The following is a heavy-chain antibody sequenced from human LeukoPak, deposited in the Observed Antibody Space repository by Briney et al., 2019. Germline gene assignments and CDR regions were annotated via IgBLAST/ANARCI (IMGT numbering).Heavy chain of an antibody. J-gene: IGHJ6*03. D-gene: IGHD2/OR15-2a*01. CDR2: IIPIFGTA. Sequence: GASVKVSCKASGGTFSSYAISWVRQAPGQGLEWMGGIIPIFGTANYAQKFQGRVTITADESTSTAYMELSSLRSEDTAVYYCASPLYRIGYYMDVWGKGTTVTVSS. CDR1: GGTFSSYA. CDR3: ASPLYRIGYYMDV. V-gene: IGHV1-69*13.